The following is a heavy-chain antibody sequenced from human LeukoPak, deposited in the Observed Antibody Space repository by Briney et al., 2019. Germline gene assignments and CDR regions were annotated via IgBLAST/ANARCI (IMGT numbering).Heavy chain of an antibody. CDR1: GYTFSGNY. J-gene: IGHJ3*02. Sequence: ASVKVSCKASGYTFSGNYIHWVRQARGQGLEWMGWVNPDSGDTNYAQKFQGRATMTRDTSISTAYMEVRRLRSDDTAVYYCAREGVAFDIWGQGTMVTVSS. CDR3: AREGVAFDI. CDR2: VNPDSGDT. D-gene: IGHD3-16*01. V-gene: IGHV1-2*02.